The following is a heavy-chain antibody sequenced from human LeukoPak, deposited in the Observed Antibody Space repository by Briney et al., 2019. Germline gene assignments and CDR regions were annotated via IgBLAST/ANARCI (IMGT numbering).Heavy chain of an antibody. V-gene: IGHV1-2*02. Sequence: ASVKVSCKASGYTFTGYYMHWVRQAPGQGLEWMGWINPNSGGTNYAQKFQGRVTMTRDTSIGTAYMELSRLRSDDTAVYYCARDAAYYYGSGSYLTPPFDYWGQGTLVTVSS. CDR3: ARDAAYYYGSGSYLTPPFDY. CDR2: INPNSGGT. D-gene: IGHD3-10*01. CDR1: GYTFTGYY. J-gene: IGHJ4*02.